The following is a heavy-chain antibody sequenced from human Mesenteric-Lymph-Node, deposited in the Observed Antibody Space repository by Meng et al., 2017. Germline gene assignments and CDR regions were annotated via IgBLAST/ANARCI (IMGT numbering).Heavy chain of an antibody. CDR1: GGTFSSYA. CDR3: SRLLVGANNGDAFDI. D-gene: IGHD1-26*01. Sequence: SVKVSCKASGGTFSSYAISWVRQAPGQGLEWMGGIIPIFGTANYAQKFQGRVTITADESTSTAYMELSSLRSEDTAVDYCSRLLVGANNGDAFDIWGQGTMVTVSS. V-gene: IGHV1-69*13. CDR2: IIPIFGTA. J-gene: IGHJ3*02.